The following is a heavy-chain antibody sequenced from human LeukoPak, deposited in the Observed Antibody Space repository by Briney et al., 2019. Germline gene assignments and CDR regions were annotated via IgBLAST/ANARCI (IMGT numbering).Heavy chain of an antibody. V-gene: IGHV3-23*01. CDR2: ISGSGGST. CDR3: ATDSLPYYDILTGYYNTLDY. Sequence: PGGSLRLSCAASGFTFSSYAMSWVRQAPGKGLEWVSAISGSGGSTYYADSVKGRFTISRDNSKNTLYLQMNSLRAEDTAVYYCATDSLPYYDILTGYYNTLDYWGQGTLVTVSS. CDR1: GFTFSSYA. J-gene: IGHJ4*02. D-gene: IGHD3-9*01.